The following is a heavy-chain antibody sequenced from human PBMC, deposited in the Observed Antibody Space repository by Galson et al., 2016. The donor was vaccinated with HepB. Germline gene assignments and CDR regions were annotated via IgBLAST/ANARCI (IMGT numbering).Heavy chain of an antibody. CDR3: ARGGLLAEHYYGMDV. V-gene: IGHV3-21*01. Sequence: SQRLSCAASGFTFSSYTMSWVRQAPGKGLEWVSSISSSSGYIYYADSVKGRFTISRGNAKSSLFLQMNSMRAEGTAVYYCARGGLLAEHYYGMDVWGQGTTVTVS. J-gene: IGHJ6*02. CDR2: ISSSSGYI. CDR1: GFTFSSYT. D-gene: IGHD2-15*01.